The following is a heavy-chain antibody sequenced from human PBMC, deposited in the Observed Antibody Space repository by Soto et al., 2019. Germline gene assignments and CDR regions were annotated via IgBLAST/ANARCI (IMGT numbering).Heavy chain of an antibody. J-gene: IGHJ4*02. Sequence: SVKVSCKASGGTFSSYAISWVRQAPGQGLEWMGGIIPIFGTANYAQKFQGRVTITADESTSTAYMELSSLRSEDTAVYYCARADITMVRGVIIACFDYWGQGTLVTVSS. CDR3: ARADITMVRGVIIACFDY. CDR2: IIPIFGTA. CDR1: GGTFSSYA. D-gene: IGHD3-10*01. V-gene: IGHV1-69*13.